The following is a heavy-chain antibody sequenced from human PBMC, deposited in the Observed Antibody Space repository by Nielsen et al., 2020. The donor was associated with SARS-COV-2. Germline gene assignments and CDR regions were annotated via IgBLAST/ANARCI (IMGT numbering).Heavy chain of an antibody. CDR1: GYTFTNYA. D-gene: IGHD6-13*01. CDR3: ARDHKQQLVWYFDL. J-gene: IGHJ2*01. Sequence: ASVKVSCKASGYTFTNYAMNWVRQAPGQGLEWMGWINTNTGNPTYAQGFTGRFVFSLDTSVSTAYLQISSLKAEDTAVYYCARDHKQQLVWYFDLWGRGTPVNVSS. CDR2: INTNTGNP. V-gene: IGHV7-4-1*02.